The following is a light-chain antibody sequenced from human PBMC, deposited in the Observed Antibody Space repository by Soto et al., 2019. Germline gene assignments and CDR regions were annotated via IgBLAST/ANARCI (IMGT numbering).Light chain of an antibody. V-gene: IGLV2-11*01. CDR1: SSVLGGYDY. CDR3: CSYPGTYTYV. Sequence: QSALTQPRSVSGSPGQSVAISCTGASSVLGGYDYVSWYQQHPGKAPKLMIYDVSKRPSGVPDRFSGSKSGNTASLTISGLQAEDEADYYCCSYPGTYTYVFGTGTKVTVL. CDR2: DVS. J-gene: IGLJ1*01.